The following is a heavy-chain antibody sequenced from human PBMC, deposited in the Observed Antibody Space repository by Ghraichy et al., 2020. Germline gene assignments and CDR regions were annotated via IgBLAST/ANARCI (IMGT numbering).Heavy chain of an antibody. Sequence: SVKVSCKASGGTFSSYAISWVRQAPGQGLEWMGGIIPIFGTANYAQKFQGRVTITADESTSTAYMELSSLRSEDTAVYYCARDLWTYSSGDYYYYYGMDVWGQGTTVTVSS. J-gene: IGHJ6*02. D-gene: IGHD6-19*01. CDR2: IIPIFGTA. CDR1: GGTFSSYA. CDR3: ARDLWTYSSGDYYYYYGMDV. V-gene: IGHV1-69*13.